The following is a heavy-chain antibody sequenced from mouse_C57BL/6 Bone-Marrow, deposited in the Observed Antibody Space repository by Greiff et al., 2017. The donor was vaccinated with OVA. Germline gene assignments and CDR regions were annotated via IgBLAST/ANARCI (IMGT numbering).Heavy chain of an antibody. V-gene: IGHV1-81*01. CDR1: GYTFTSYG. CDR3: ARRWLLRFAY. J-gene: IGHJ3*01. CDR2: IYPRSGNT. D-gene: IGHD2-3*01. Sequence: VQLQQSGAELARPGASVKLSCKASGYTFTSYGISWVKQRTGQGLEWIGEIYPRSGNTYYNEKFKGKATLTADKSSSTAYMELRSLTSADSAVDFCARRWLLRFAYWGQGTLVTVSA.